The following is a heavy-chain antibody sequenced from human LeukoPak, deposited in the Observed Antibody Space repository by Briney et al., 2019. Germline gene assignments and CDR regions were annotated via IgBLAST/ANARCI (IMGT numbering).Heavy chain of an antibody. D-gene: IGHD2-2*01. CDR2: ISYDGSNK. CDR3: ARGPLLLGYCSSTSCYLPIDY. V-gene: IGHV3-30-3*01. Sequence: GRSLRLSCAASGFTFSSYAMHWVRQAPGKGLEWVAVISYDGSNKYYADSVKGRFTISRDNSKNTLYLQMNSLRAEDTAVYYCARGPLLLGYCSSTSCYLPIDYWGQGTLVTVSS. J-gene: IGHJ4*02. CDR1: GFTFSSYA.